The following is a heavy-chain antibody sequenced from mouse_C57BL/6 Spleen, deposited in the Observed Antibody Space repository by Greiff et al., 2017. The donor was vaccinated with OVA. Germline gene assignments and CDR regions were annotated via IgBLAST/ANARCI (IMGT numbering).Heavy chain of an antibody. D-gene: IGHD3-2*02. V-gene: IGHV1-61*01. Sequence: QVQLQQPGAELVRPGSSVKLSCKASGYTFTSYWMDWVKQRPGQGLEWIGNIHPSDSETHYNQKFKDKATLTVDKSSSTAYMQLSSLTSEDSAVYYCARRLANYFDYWGQGTTLTVSS. J-gene: IGHJ2*01. CDR3: ARRLANYFDY. CDR1: GYTFTSYW. CDR2: IHPSDSET.